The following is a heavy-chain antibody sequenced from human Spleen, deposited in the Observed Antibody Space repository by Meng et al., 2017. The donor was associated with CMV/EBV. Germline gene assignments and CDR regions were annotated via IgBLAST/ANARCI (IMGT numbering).Heavy chain of an antibody. J-gene: IGHJ4*02. D-gene: IGHD4-11*01. CDR3: AHRIYSNFLDH. CDR2: IYPNDDK. Sequence: FTVFSLSTSGVGVGWIRELPGKALEWLAFIYPNDDKRYSASLRSTLSLTTDTSKHQVVITMTTMAPVDTATYYCAHRIYSNFLDHWGQGALVTVSS. V-gene: IGHV2-5*01. CDR1: VFSLSTSGVG.